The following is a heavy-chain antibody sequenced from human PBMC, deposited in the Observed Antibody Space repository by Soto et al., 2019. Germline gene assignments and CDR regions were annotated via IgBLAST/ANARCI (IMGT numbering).Heavy chain of an antibody. CDR1: GDTVSSNSVA. V-gene: IGHV6-1*01. CDR3: ARYEEHSDYYYYGMDV. J-gene: IGHJ6*02. CDR2: TYYRSRWYS. Sequence: PSQTLSLTCVGSGDTVSSNSVAWNWVRQSPSRGLEWLGRTYYRSRWYSGYAVSVRSRIDINADTSKNQVSLQLNSVTPEDTAVYYCARYEEHSDYYYYGMDVWGQGTKVTVS. D-gene: IGHD3-3*02.